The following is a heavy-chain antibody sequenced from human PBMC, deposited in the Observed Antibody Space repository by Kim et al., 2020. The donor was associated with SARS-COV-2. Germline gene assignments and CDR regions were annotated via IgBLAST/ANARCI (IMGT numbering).Heavy chain of an antibody. Sequence: ASVKVSCKASGYTFTSYAMHWVRQAPGQRLEWMGWINACNGNTKYSQKFQGRVTITRDTSASTAYMELSSLRSEDTAVYYCAKDSYYDIFRYYYYYMDVWGEGTAITVAS. J-gene: IGHJ6*03. V-gene: IGHV1-3*01. CDR2: INACNGNT. CDR3: AKDSYYDIFRYYYYYMDV. CDR1: GYTFTSYA. D-gene: IGHD3-9*01.